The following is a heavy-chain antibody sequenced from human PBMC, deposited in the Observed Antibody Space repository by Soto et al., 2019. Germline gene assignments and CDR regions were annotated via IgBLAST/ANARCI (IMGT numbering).Heavy chain of an antibody. V-gene: IGHV1-2*02. Sequence: ASVKVSCKASGDTFTDHNIHWVRQAPGQALEWLGWINTKSGGTNYVQKFQGRVIMTRDTSITTAYMELTRLRSDDTAVYYCARDTVRVGYDYWRQGTLVTVSS. CDR3: ARDTVRVGYDY. CDR2: INTKSGGT. D-gene: IGHD4-4*01. CDR1: GDTFTDHN. J-gene: IGHJ4*02.